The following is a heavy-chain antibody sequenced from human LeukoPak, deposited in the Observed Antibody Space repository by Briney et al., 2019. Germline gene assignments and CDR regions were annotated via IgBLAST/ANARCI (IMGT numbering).Heavy chain of an antibody. D-gene: IGHD3-3*01. CDR1: GSTFSTYA. J-gene: IGHJ4*02. CDR3: ARVPYDFWSGYYYFDY. CDR2: ISYDGSNK. V-gene: IGHV3-30-3*01. Sequence: GGSLRLSCAASGSTFSTYAMHWVRQAPGKGLEWVAVISYDGSNKYYADSVKGRFTISRDNSKNTLYLQMNSLRAEDTAVYYCARVPYDFWSGYYYFDYWGQGTLVTVSS.